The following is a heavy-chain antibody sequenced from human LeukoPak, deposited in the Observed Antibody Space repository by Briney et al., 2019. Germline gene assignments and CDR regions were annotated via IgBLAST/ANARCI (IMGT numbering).Heavy chain of an antibody. CDR2: INPNSGGT. J-gene: IGHJ4*02. CDR3: ARALGCGGDCSLQLDY. V-gene: IGHV1-2*02. CDR1: GYTFTGYY. D-gene: IGHD2-21*02. Sequence: ASVKVSCKASGYTFTGYYMHWVRQAPGQGLEWMGWINPNSGGTNYAQKFQGRVTMTRDTSISTAYMELSRLRSDDTAVYYCARALGCGGDCSLQLDYWGQGTLVTVSS.